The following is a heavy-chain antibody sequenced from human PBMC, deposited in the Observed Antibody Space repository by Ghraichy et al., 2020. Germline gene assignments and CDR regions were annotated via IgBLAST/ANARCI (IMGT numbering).Heavy chain of an antibody. D-gene: IGHD2-21*02. V-gene: IGHV1-69*13. CDR3: ARDHPYCGGDCPYYYYGMDV. CDR2: IIPIFGTA. CDR1: GGTFSSYA. J-gene: IGHJ6*02. Sequence: SVKVSCKASGGTFSSYAISWVRQAPGQGLEWMGGIIPIFGTANYAQKFQGRVTITADESTSTAYMELSSLRSEDTAVYYCARDHPYCGGDCPYYYYGMDVWGQGTTVTVSS.